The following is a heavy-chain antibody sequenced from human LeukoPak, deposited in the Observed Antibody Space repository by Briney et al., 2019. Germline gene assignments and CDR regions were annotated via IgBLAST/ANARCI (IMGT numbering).Heavy chain of an antibody. CDR2: VKQDGGEP. J-gene: IGHJ3*02. CDR1: GFTFSGYG. CDR3: AREGGWPPNFDAFDI. V-gene: IGHV3-7*05. Sequence: GGSLRLSCEASGFTFSGYGMTWIRQAPGKGLQWVATVKQDGGEPYYVDSVKGRFTISRDNAKNSLYLEMTNLRGDDTAVYFCAREGGWPPNFDAFDIWGQGTMVTVSS. D-gene: IGHD1-1*01.